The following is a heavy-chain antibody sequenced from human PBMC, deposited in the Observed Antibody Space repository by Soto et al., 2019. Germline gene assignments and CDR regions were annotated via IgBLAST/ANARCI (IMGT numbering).Heavy chain of an antibody. J-gene: IGHJ6*02. CDR3: ARGVRSGSYHYYSDAMDV. Sequence: EVQLVESGGGLVQPGGSLRLSCAASGFTFNIYWMHWVRQAPGKGLVWVSRINSDASSTNYADSVKGRFTISRDNAKNTLYMQMNSLRVEDTAVDYCARGVRSGSYHYYSDAMDVWGQGTTVTVSS. CDR1: GFTFNIYW. CDR2: INSDASST. V-gene: IGHV3-74*01. D-gene: IGHD1-26*01.